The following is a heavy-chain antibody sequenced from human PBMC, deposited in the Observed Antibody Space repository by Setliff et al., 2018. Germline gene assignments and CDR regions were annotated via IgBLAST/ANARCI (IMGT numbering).Heavy chain of an antibody. J-gene: IGHJ5*02. V-gene: IGHV4-61*02. CDR3: ARARYSNFLNWFDP. Sequence: SETLSLTCTVSGDSISSGYYYWTWIRQSAGKGLEWIGRIYTSGSTNYNPSLKSRVTISVDTSKNQFSLKLSSVTAADTAVYYCARARYSNFLNWFDPWGQGTLVTVSS. CDR1: GDSISSGYYY. D-gene: IGHD4-4*01. CDR2: IYTSGST.